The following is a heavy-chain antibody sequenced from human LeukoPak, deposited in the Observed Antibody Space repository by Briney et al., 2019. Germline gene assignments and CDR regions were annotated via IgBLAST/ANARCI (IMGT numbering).Heavy chain of an antibody. J-gene: IGHJ6*04. CDR1: GCTFGDYA. CDR3: TRGGGYSGYDYYYYYGMDV. Sequence: GGSLRLSCTASGCTFGDYAMSWVRQAPGKGLEWVGFIRSKAYGGTTEYAASVKGRFTISRDDSKSIAYLQMNSLKTEDTAVYYCTRGGGYSGYDYYYYYGMDVWGKGTTVTVSS. D-gene: IGHD5-12*01. CDR2: IRSKAYGGTT. V-gene: IGHV3-49*04.